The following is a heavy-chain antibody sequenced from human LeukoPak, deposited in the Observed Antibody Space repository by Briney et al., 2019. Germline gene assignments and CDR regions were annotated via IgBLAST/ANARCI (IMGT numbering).Heavy chain of an antibody. D-gene: IGHD4-23*01. V-gene: IGHV3-7*01. CDR2: IKQDGSEK. CDR1: GFTFSSYW. CDR3: ALNGGKGYFQH. J-gene: IGHJ1*01. Sequence: GGSLRLSCAASGFTFSSYWMSWVRQAPGKGLEWVANIKQDGSEKYYVDSVKGRFTISRDNAKNSLYLQMNSLRVEDTAVYYCALNGGKGYFQHWGQGTLVTVSS.